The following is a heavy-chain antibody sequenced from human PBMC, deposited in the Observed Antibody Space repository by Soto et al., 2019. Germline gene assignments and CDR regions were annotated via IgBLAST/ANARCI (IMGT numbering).Heavy chain of an antibody. CDR3: ATLSRPRSFDP. Sequence: PETLSLTCTVSGGSISSYYWSWIRLHAGQGLEWVGRVYASGSTNYNPSLKSRVTMSVDTSTNQFSLKLTSVTAADTAVYFLATLSRPRSFDPWGQTTLGT. V-gene: IGHV4-4*07. CDR1: GGSISSYY. CDR2: VYASGST. J-gene: IGHJ5*02. D-gene: IGHD1-1*01.